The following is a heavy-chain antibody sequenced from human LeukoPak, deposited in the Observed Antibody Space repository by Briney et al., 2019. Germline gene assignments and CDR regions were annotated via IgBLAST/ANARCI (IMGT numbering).Heavy chain of an antibody. CDR1: GGSISSNSYY. V-gene: IGHV4-39*01. D-gene: IGHD6-13*01. J-gene: IGHJ3*02. CDR3: ARLGPGYSSTWSNDAFAI. CDR2: IFYSGST. Sequence: SETLSLTCTVSGGSISSNSYYWGWIRQPPGKGLEWIGNIFYSGSTYYHPSLKSRVTISVDTSKNQFSLKLSSVTAADTAVYYCARLGPGYSSTWSNDAFAIGGQGTVVTVSA.